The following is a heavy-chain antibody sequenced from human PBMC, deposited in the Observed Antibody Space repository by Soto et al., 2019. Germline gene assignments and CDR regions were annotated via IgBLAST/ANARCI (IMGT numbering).Heavy chain of an antibody. Sequence: SETLSLTCTLSGGSVRAPDWWSWVRQSPDKGLEWIAEVHISGHSNYNPSLRSRVSVSIDSSKNQFYLNLNSVTAADTAIYYCARVRQGCSANNCYFDPWGQGTQVTVSS. CDR2: VHISGHS. V-gene: IGHV4-4*02. D-gene: IGHD1-1*01. J-gene: IGHJ5*01. CDR1: GGSVRAPDW. CDR3: ARVRQGCSANNCYFDP.